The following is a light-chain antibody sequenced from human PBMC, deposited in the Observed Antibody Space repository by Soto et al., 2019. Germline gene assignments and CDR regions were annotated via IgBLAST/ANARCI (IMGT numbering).Light chain of an antibody. CDR3: QQSYSTPYA. J-gene: IGKJ2*01. Sequence: DIQMTQSPSSLSASVGDRVTITCRASQSGISYLNWYQQNPGKDPNLLIYAASILQSGVPSRFSGSGSGTDFTLTLSSLQPEDFAIYYCQQSYSTPYAVGQGTNREIK. V-gene: IGKV1-39*01. CDR1: QSGISY. CDR2: AAS.